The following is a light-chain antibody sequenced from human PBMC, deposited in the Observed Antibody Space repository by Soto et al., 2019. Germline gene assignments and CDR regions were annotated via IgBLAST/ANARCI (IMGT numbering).Light chain of an antibody. V-gene: IGKV3-15*01. Sequence: EIEMTQSPATLSLAPGERVTLSCRASQSVRDNLAWYQQKPGQAPRLLTYRASTRATGVPAGFSGSGSGTEFTLTISSLQSEDVSVYFCQHYNFWPHTFGQGTKVDIK. CDR3: QHYNFWPHT. CDR1: QSVRDN. CDR2: RAS. J-gene: IGKJ2*01.